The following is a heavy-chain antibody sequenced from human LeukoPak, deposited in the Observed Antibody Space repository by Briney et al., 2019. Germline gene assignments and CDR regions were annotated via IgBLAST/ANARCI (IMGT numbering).Heavy chain of an antibody. CDR2: IYYSGST. V-gene: IGHV4-59*08. D-gene: IGHD6-19*01. CDR1: GGSISSYY. J-gene: IGHJ4*02. CDR3: ARHGDPNDSSGWYYFDY. Sequence: PSETLSLTCTVSGGSISSYYWSWIWQPPGKGLEWIGYIYYSGSTNYNPSLKSRVTISVDTSKNQFSLRLSSVTAADTAVYYCARHGDPNDSSGWYYFDYWGQGTLVTVSS.